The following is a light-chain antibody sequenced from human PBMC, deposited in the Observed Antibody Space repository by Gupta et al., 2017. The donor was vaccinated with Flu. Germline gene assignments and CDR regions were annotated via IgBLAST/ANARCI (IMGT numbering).Light chain of an antibody. CDR2: DVT. CDR3: SSHAGRVTWV. CDR1: SNDVGGSNR. Sequence: QSAQTQPRPVSGSPGQSVTISCTGTSNDVGGSNRVSWYEQRPGKAPKLILYDVTERPSGVPDRFSGSKSGNTASLTISGLQADDEADYYCSSHAGRVTWVFGTGTTVTVL. J-gene: IGLJ1*01. V-gene: IGLV2-11*01.